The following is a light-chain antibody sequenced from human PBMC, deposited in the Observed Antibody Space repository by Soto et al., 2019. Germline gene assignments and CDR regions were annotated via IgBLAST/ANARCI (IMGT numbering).Light chain of an antibody. CDR2: GAS. J-gene: IGKJ1*01. CDR1: QSISSX. Sequence: DLQMTQSPSSLSASVGDRVTITCRASQSISSXLNWYQQKPGKAPKLLIYGASSLQSGVPSRFSGSGSGTDFTLTISSLQPEDFATYYCQQTYSTPPTFGQGTKVEIK. V-gene: IGKV1-39*01. CDR3: QQTYSTPPT.